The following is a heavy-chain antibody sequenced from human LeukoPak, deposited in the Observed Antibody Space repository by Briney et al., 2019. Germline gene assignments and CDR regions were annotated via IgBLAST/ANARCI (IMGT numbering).Heavy chain of an antibody. CDR3: ARSRNAGYDWFDP. J-gene: IGHJ5*02. V-gene: IGHV3-48*04. Sequence: PGGSLRLSCAASGFTLSSYSMNWVRQAPGKGLEWVSYISSGSSIMYYADSVKGRFTISRDNAKNSLYLQMNRLRAEDTAVYYCARSRNAGYDWFDPWGQGTLVTVSS. CDR2: ISSGSSIM. D-gene: IGHD3-9*01. CDR1: GFTLSSYS.